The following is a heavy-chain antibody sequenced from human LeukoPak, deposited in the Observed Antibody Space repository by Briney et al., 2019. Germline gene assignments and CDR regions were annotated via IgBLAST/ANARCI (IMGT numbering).Heavy chain of an antibody. Sequence: GGSLRLSCAASGFTFSSSWMHWVRQPPGKGLVWVSRINSEGSDTNYADSVKGRFTISRDNAKNTLYLQMNSLRDEDTAVYYCARDLPRAGYWGQGTLVTVSS. CDR1: GFTFSSSW. CDR2: INSEGSDT. J-gene: IGHJ4*02. V-gene: IGHV3-74*01. CDR3: ARDLPRAGY. D-gene: IGHD3-10*01.